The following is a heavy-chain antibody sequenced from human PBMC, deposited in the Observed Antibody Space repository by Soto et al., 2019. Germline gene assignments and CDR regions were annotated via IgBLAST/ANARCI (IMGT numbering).Heavy chain of an antibody. J-gene: IGHJ4*02. CDR1: GGSISGSSYY. Sequence: SETLSLTCTVSGGSISGSSYYWAWIRQPPGKGLEWIGSWYFSGTTYYSPSLKSRVTISVDTSKNQFSLRLSSLTAADTAVYSCARGGKSASMIRGFDFWGQGALVTVSS. V-gene: IGHV4-39*01. D-gene: IGHD3-10*01. CDR3: ARGGKSASMIRGFDF. CDR2: WYFSGTT.